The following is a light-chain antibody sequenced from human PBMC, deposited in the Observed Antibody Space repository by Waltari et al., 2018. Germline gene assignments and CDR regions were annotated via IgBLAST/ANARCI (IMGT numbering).Light chain of an antibody. CDR2: ANT. V-gene: IGLV1-40*01. CDR1: SSNIGAGYG. Sequence: QSVLTQPPSVSAAPGQRVTIPCTGSSSNIGAGYGVQWYQHLPGAAPELLIYANTNRPSGVPHRISASKSGTSASLAITGLQAADEAVYYCQSYESSLSGVVFGGGTKLTVL. J-gene: IGLJ2*01. CDR3: QSYESSLSGVV.